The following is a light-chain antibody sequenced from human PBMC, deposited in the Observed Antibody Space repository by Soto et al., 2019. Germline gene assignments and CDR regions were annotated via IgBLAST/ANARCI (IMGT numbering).Light chain of an antibody. Sequence: QSVLTQPASVSGSPGQSITISCTGTNSDVGGYNYVSWYQQYPGKAPKLMIYEVSNRPSGVSHRFSGSKSGDTASLTISGLQAEDEADYYCSSYTTSALYVFGTGTKLTVL. V-gene: IGLV2-14*01. CDR2: EVS. J-gene: IGLJ1*01. CDR3: SSYTTSALYV. CDR1: NSDVGGYNY.